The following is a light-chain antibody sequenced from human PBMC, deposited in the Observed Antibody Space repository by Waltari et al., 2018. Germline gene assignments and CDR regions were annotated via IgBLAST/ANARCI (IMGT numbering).Light chain of an antibody. CDR2: KTS. CDR1: ENIERW. Sequence: DIQMTQSPSTLSASVGERVTLTCRPRENIERWLAWYQQKPGKAPKLLIYKTSSLESGVPSRFSGSGYGTEFTLTISSLQPDDFATYYCQEYRTYRTFGQGTKVEIK. V-gene: IGKV1-5*03. CDR3: QEYRTYRT. J-gene: IGKJ1*01.